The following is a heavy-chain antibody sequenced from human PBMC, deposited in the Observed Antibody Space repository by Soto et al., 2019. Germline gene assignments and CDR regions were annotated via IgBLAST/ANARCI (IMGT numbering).Heavy chain of an antibody. CDR3: ARFPPAYSSGWYFDY. CDR2: IYYSGST. J-gene: IGHJ4*02. CDR1: GGSISSYY. D-gene: IGHD6-19*01. V-gene: IGHV4-59*01. Sequence: SETLSLTCTVSGGSISSYYWSWIRQPPGKGLEWIGYIYYSGSTNYNPSLKSRVTISVDTSKNQFSLKLSSVTAADTAVYYCARFPPAYSSGWYFDYWGQGTLVTVSS.